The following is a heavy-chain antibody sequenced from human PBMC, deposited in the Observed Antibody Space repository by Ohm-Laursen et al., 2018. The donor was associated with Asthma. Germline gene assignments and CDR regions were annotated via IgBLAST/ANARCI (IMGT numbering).Heavy chain of an antibody. CDR3: ARERIRDFDY. CDR2: INTNTGNP. J-gene: IGHJ4*02. V-gene: IGHV7-4-1*02. Sequence: ASVKVSCKASGYTFTHYAMNWARQAPGQGLEWMGWINTNTGNPTFAQGFTGRFVFSLDTSVSTAFLQISSLRAEDTAVYYCARERIRDFDYWGQGTLVTVSS. CDR1: GYTFTHYA. D-gene: IGHD3-10*01.